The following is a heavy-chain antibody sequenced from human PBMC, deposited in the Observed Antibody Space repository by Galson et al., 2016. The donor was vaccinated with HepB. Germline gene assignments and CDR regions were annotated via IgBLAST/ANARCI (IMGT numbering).Heavy chain of an antibody. D-gene: IGHD3-16*01. CDR2: ITRSRDAT. Sequence: SLRLSCAASGFSFSNSGMSWVRQAPGRGLQWVSGITRSRDATNYDDFVKGRFTISRDNSKNTLYLYMNNLTAGDTAIYYCGKHGGFDYWGQGALVTVSS. CDR3: GKHGGFDY. J-gene: IGHJ4*02. CDR1: GFSFSNSG. V-gene: IGHV3-23*01.